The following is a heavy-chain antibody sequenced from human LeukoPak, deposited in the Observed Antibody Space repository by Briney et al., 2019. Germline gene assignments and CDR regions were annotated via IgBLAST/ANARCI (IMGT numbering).Heavy chain of an antibody. Sequence: SETLSLACTVSGGSISSYYWSWIRQPPGKGLEWIGYIYYSGSTNYNPSLKSRVTISVDTSKNQFSLKLSSVTAADTAVYYCARVLYDSSGYYSWLDYWGQGTLVTVSS. CDR2: IYYSGST. CDR3: ARVLYDSSGYYSWLDY. V-gene: IGHV4-59*08. D-gene: IGHD3-22*01. J-gene: IGHJ4*02. CDR1: GGSISSYY.